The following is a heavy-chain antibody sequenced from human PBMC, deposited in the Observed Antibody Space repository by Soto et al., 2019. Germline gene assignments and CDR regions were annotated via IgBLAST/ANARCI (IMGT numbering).Heavy chain of an antibody. J-gene: IGHJ4*02. CDR1: GYTFTVYA. D-gene: IGHD6-19*01. CDR2: INAGNGNT. Sequence: ASVKVSCKASGYTFTVYAMHWVRQAPGQRLEWMGWINAGNGNTKYSQKFQGRVTITRDTSASTAYMELGGLRSEDTAVYYCARAVAVPADFDYWGQGTLVTVSS. CDR3: ARAVAVPADFDY. V-gene: IGHV1-3*01.